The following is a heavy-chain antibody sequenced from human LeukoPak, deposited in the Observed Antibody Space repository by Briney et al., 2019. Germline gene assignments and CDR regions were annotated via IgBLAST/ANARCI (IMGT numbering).Heavy chain of an antibody. V-gene: IGHV3-21*01. J-gene: IGHJ3*02. CDR3: ARVPNREQWLVNDAFDI. Sequence: GGSLRLSCAASGFTFSSYSMNWVRQAPGKGLEWVTSISSSSSYIYYADSVKGRFTISRDNAKNSLYLQMNSLRAEDTAVYYCARVPNREQWLVNDAFDIWGQGTMVTVSS. D-gene: IGHD6-19*01. CDR1: GFTFSSYS. CDR2: ISSSSSYI.